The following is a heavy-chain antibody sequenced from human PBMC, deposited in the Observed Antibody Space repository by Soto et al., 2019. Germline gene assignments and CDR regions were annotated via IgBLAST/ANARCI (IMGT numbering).Heavy chain of an antibody. CDR1: GYTFTTYY. Sequence: ASVKVSCKASGYTFTTYYIHWVRQAPGQGLEWMGIINPTSGSAGYAQKFQVSVTMTRDTPTSTFYMELSSLRSEDTAVYYCARDMTSDYWGQGTLVTVSS. V-gene: IGHV1-46*01. D-gene: IGHD2-21*02. J-gene: IGHJ4*02. CDR3: ARDMTSDY. CDR2: INPTSGSA.